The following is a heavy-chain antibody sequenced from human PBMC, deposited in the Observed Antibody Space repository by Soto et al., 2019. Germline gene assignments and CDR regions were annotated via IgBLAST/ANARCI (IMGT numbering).Heavy chain of an antibody. D-gene: IGHD1-26*01. V-gene: IGHV1-69*01. Sequence: QVQLVQSGAEVKKPGSSVKVSCKASGGTFSSYSINWVRQAPGQGLEWMGEIIPIFGTANYAQKFQGRVTITADESTGTAYMGLGSLGSGETAVYYCARDGGRHSGGIDYWGQGTLVTVSS. CDR2: IIPIFGTA. CDR1: GGTFSSYS. CDR3: ARDGGRHSGGIDY. J-gene: IGHJ4*02.